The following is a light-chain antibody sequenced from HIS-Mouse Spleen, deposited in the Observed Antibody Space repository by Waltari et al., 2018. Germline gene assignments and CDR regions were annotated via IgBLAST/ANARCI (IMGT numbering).Light chain of an antibody. CDR2: EDN. CDR3: QSYDSSNHVV. V-gene: IGLV6-57*02. CDR1: SGSLASNY. Sequence: NFMLTQPHSVSASPGKTVTLSCPGSSGSLASNYVQWHQQRPGSAPTTVIYEDNQRPSGVPDRFSGSIDSSSNSASLTISGLKTEDEADYYCQSYDSSNHVVFGGGTKLTVL. J-gene: IGLJ2*01.